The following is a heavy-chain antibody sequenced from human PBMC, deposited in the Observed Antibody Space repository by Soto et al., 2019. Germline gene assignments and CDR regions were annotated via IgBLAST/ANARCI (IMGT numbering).Heavy chain of an antibody. CDR3: AKDPSRSELSILGLDK. CDR1: GFNFNAYG. J-gene: IGHJ4*02. V-gene: IGHV3-33*06. CDR2: IWNDGSNE. D-gene: IGHD1-7*01. Sequence: GGSLRLSCAGSGFNFNAYGMHWVRQGPGRGLEWLAIIWNDGSNEFYADSVKGRFTISRDNSKRTVSLQMNNLRAEDTAVYYCAKDPSRSELSILGLDKWGQGALVSVSS.